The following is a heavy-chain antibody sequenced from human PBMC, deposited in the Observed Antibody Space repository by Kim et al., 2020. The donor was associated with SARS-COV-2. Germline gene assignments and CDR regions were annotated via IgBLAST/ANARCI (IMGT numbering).Heavy chain of an antibody. V-gene: IGHV3-66*01. J-gene: IGHJ4*02. CDR2: T. CDR3: ARGGYTKLDY. D-gene: IGHD6-13*01. Sequence: TYYADSVKGRFTISRDTSENTLYLQINSLRAEDTAVYYCARGGYTKLDYWGQGTLVTVSS.